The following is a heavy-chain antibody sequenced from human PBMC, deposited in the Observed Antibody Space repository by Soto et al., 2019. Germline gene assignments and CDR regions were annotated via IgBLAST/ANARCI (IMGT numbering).Heavy chain of an antibody. Sequence: GGSLRLSCVASGFTFSDYYISWIRQAPGKGLEWVSYISSSGSTIYYADSVKGRFTISRDNAKNSLYLQMNSLRAEDTAVYYCARDQRPSTTSLGNYYYYYMDVWGKGTTVTVSS. V-gene: IGHV3-11*01. CDR2: ISSSGSTI. CDR1: GFTFSDYY. CDR3: ARDQRPSTTSLGNYYYYYMDV. J-gene: IGHJ6*03.